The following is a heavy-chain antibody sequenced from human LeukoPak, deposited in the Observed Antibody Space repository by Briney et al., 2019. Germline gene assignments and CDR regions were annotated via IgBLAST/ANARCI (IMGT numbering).Heavy chain of an antibody. J-gene: IGHJ4*02. CDR2: IYSGGST. CDR3: ARGLNAAGKKRTSDY. CDR1: GFTVSSNY. V-gene: IGHV3-66*01. Sequence: GGSLRLSCAASGFTVSSNYMSWVRQAPGKGLEWVSVIYSGGSTYYADSVKGRFTISRDNSKNTLYLQMNSLRAEDTDVYYCARGLNAAGKKRTSDYGGQGTLVTVSS. D-gene: IGHD6-13*01.